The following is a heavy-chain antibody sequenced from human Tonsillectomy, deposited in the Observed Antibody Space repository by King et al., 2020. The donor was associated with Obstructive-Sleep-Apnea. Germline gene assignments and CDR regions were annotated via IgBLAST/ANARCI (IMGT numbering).Heavy chain of an antibody. CDR1: GGTFSSYG. CDR2: IVAIFGPA. D-gene: IGHD5-18*01. J-gene: IGHJ4*02. Sequence: VQLVESGAEVKKPGSSVKVSCKASGGTFSSYGISWVRQAPGQGLEWMGGIVAIFGPASYAQKFQGRVTITADEVASTAYMELSSLRSDDTAVYYCATRGHSYEYYFDYWGQGTLLTVSS. V-gene: IGHV1-69*01. CDR3: ATRGHSYEYYFDY.